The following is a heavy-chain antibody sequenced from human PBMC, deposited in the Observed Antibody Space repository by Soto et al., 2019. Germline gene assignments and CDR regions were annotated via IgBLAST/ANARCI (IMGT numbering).Heavy chain of an antibody. Sequence: QVHLVQSGAEVKKPGASVKVSCKASGYTLTRYGITWVRQAPGQGLEWMGSISAYNANTNYAQKLQGRLTMTTDTSTSTAYMELRSLTSDDTVVYYCAREVFRYFDLWGRGTLVSVSS. D-gene: IGHD1-20*01. V-gene: IGHV1-18*01. CDR1: GYTLTRYG. CDR2: ISAYNANT. CDR3: AREVFRYFDL. J-gene: IGHJ2*01.